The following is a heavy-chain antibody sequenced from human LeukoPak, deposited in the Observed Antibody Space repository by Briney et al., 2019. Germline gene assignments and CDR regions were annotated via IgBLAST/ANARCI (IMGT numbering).Heavy chain of an antibody. CDR2: ISAYNGNT. CDR1: GYTFTNYG. V-gene: IGHV1-18*01. D-gene: IGHD4-17*01. Sequence: GASVKVSCKVSGYTFTNYGITWVRQAPGQGLEWMGWISAYNGNTKYAQKFQGRVTMTTDTSTSTAYMELRSLRSDDTAVYYCANRVDYGDYYGMDVWGQGTTVTVS. J-gene: IGHJ6*02. CDR3: ANRVDYGDYYGMDV.